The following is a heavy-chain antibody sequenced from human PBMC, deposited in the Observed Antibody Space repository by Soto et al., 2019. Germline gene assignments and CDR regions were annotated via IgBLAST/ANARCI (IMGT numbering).Heavy chain of an antibody. CDR3: AREQSSWYDY. V-gene: IGHV1-8*01. J-gene: IGHJ4*02. Sequence: QVQLVQSGAEVKKPGASVKVSCKASGYTFTSYDINWVRRATGQGLEWMGWMNPNSVNTGYAQKFQGRVTMTRNTSMSTAYMELSSLGSEDTAVDYCAREQSSWYDYWGQGTLVTVSS. D-gene: IGHD6-13*01. CDR1: GYTFTSYD. CDR2: MNPNSVNT.